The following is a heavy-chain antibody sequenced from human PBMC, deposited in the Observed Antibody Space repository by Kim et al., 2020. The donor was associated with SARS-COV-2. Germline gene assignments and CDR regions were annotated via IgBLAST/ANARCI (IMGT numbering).Heavy chain of an antibody. CDR2: IYTSGST. Sequence: SETLSLTCTVSGGSISSGSYYWSWIRQPAGKGLEWIGRIYTSGSTNYNPSLKSRVTISVDTSKNQFSLKLSSVTAADTAVYYCASGDYYYYYGMDVWGQGTTVTVSS. D-gene: IGHD2-21*02. CDR3: ASGDYYYYYGMDV. V-gene: IGHV4-61*02. CDR1: GGSISSGSYY. J-gene: IGHJ6*02.